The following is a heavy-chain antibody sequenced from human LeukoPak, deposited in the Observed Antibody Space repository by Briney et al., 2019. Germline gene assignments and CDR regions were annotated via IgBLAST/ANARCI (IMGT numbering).Heavy chain of an antibody. CDR3: ATTTTIASWFDP. CDR2: IYTSGST. CDR1: GGSISGYY. J-gene: IGHJ5*02. D-gene: IGHD2-21*01. Sequence: SETLSLTCSVSGGSISGYYWSWVRQPPGKGLEWIGYIYTSGSTNYNSSLKSRVTISVDTSKNQFSLKLSSVTAADTAVYYCATTTTIASWFDPWGQGTLVTVSS. V-gene: IGHV4-4*09.